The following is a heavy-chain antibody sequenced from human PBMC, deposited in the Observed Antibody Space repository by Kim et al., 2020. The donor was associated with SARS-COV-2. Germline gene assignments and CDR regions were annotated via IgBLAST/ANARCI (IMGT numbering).Heavy chain of an antibody. J-gene: IGHJ5*02. CDR3: ARQPRNNWFDP. CDR2: THSGGST. CDR1: GVSVSSSGDY. V-gene: IGHV4-39*01. Sequence: SETLSLTCSVSGVSVSSSGDYWGWIRQPPGKGLEWIGTTHSGGSTYYNSSLQSRVTISVDTSKSQFSLKLTSVTAADTAVYYCARQPRNNWFDPWGQGTLVTVSS.